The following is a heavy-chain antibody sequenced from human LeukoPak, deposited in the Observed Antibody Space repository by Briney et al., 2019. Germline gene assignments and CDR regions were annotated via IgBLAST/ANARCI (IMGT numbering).Heavy chain of an antibody. V-gene: IGHV3-9*01. CDR1: GFSLEDYA. D-gene: IGHD3-9*01. CDR3: VKDMGFDLLKDAFHV. Sequence: GRSLRLSCVGSGFSLEDYAMHWVRQVPGKGLEWVSSISWDSGNQAYTDSVKGRFTISRDNGKNSLYLQMNSLRPEDTALYYCVKDMGFDLLKDAFHVWGQGTLVTVSS. J-gene: IGHJ3*01. CDR2: ISWDSGNQ.